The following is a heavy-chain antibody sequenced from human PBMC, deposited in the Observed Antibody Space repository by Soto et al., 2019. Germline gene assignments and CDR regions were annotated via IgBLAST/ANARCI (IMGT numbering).Heavy chain of an antibody. CDR3: AKQLVPAAERYYYYGMDV. Sequence: PGGSLRLSCAASGFTFSSYGMHWVRQAPGKGLEWVAVISYDGSNKYYADSVKGRFAISRDNSKNTLYLQMNSLRAEDTAVYYCAKQLVPAAERYYYYGMDVWGQGTTVTVSS. V-gene: IGHV3-30*18. J-gene: IGHJ6*02. CDR1: GFTFSSYG. CDR2: ISYDGSNK. D-gene: IGHD2-2*01.